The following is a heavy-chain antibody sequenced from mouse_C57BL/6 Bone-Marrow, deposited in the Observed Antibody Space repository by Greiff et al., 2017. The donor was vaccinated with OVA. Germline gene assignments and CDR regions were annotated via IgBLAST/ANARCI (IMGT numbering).Heavy chain of an antibody. CDR1: GYTFTDYY. D-gene: IGHD1-1*01. Sequence: EVQLQQSGPVLVKPGASVKMSCKASGYTFTDYYMNWVKQSHGKSLEWIGVINPYNGGTSYNQKFKGKATLTVDKSSSTAYMELNSLTSEDSAVYYCARREFYYYGSSYPSVAYWGQGTLVTVSA. J-gene: IGHJ3*01. CDR3: ARREFYYYGSSYPSVAY. CDR2: INPYNGGT. V-gene: IGHV1-19*01.